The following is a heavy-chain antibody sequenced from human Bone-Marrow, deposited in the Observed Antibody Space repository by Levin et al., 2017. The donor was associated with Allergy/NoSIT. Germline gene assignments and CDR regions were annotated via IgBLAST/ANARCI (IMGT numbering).Heavy chain of an antibody. V-gene: IGHV7-4-1*02. CDR1: GYTFSSYA. D-gene: IGHD3/OR15-3a*01. CDR2: INTNTGNP. J-gene: IGHJ6*02. Sequence: GGSLRLSCKASGYTFSSYAMTWVRQAPGQGLEWMGWINTNTGNPSYAQGFTGRFVFSLDSSVSTAYLQISSLEAEDSAVYYCARGGRTDFYYYGLDVWGQGTTVTVSS. CDR3: ARGGRTDFYYYGLDV.